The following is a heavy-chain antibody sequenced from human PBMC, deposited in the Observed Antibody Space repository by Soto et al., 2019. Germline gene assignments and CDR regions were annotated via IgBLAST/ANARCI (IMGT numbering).Heavy chain of an antibody. CDR1: GGTFSSYA. D-gene: IGHD5-12*01. V-gene: IGHV1-18*01. CDR2: ISAYNGNT. J-gene: IGHJ4*02. CDR3: ATDPGAGGDIVPTTLFDY. Sequence: ASVKVSCKASGGTFSSYAISWVRQAPGQGLEWMGWISAYNGNTNYAQKLQGRVTMTTDTSTSTAYMELRSLRSDDTAVYYCATDPGAGGDIVPTTLFDYWRQGALVTVTS.